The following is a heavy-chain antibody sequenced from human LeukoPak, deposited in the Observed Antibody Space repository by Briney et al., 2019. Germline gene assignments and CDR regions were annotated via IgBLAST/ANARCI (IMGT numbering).Heavy chain of an antibody. Sequence: ASVKVSCKASGYTFIDYYIHWMRQAPGQGLEWMGWINPKRDVTTYAQKFQGRVTMTRDTSITTAYMELTRLRSDDTTIYYCARERNYGDYGNAFDVWGQGTKVTVSS. V-gene: IGHV1-2*02. CDR1: GYTFIDYY. J-gene: IGHJ3*01. D-gene: IGHD4-17*01. CDR3: ARERNYGDYGNAFDV. CDR2: INPKRDVT.